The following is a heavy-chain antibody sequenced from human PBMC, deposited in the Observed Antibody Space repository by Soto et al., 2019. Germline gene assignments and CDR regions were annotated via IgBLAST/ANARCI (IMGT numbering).Heavy chain of an antibody. D-gene: IGHD3-10*01. CDR1: GGSISSYY. CDR2: IYYSGST. V-gene: IGHV4-59*08. CDR3: ARHNYGSGSTYFDY. Sequence: SETLSLTCDVYGGSISSYYWSWIRQPPGKGLEWIGYIYYSGSTNYNPSLKSRVTISVDTSKNQFSLKLNSMTAADTAVYYCARHNYGSGSTYFDYWGQGTLVTVSS. J-gene: IGHJ4*02.